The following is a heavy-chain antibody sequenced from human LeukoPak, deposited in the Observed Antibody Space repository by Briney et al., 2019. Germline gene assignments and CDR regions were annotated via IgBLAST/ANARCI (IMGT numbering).Heavy chain of an antibody. J-gene: IGHJ6*02. CDR3: ARDPASSGYCSGGSCPSLSYGMDV. D-gene: IGHD2-15*01. CDR2: INAGNGNT. Sequence: ASVKVSCKASGYTFTSYGISWVRQAPGQRLEWMGWINAGNGNTKYSQKFQGRVTITRDTSASTAYMELSSLRSEDTAVYYCARDPASSGYCSGGSCPSLSYGMDVWGQGTTVTVSS. CDR1: GYTFTSYG. V-gene: IGHV1-3*01.